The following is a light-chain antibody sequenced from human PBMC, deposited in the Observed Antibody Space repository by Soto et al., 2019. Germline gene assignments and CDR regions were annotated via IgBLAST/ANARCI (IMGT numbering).Light chain of an antibody. Sequence: DIQMTQSPSTLSGSVGDTVTITCRASQDINSRLAWFQQQPGRPPKYVIQAATMLQSGFPSRFAGSGSGRDFTLTIHTLQPEDSATYYCLQVANFPRTFGQGTKVDIK. CDR2: AAT. CDR1: QDINSR. J-gene: IGKJ1*01. V-gene: IGKV1-12*01. CDR3: LQVANFPRT.